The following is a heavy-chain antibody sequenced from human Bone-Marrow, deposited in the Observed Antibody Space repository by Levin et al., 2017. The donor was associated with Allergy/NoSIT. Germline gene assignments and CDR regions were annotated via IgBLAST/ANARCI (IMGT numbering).Heavy chain of an antibody. Sequence: SETLSLTCAVSGGSISSSNWWSWVRQPPGKGLEWIGEIYHSGSTNYNPSLKSRVTISVDKSKNQFSLKLSSVTAADTAVYYCAREGYLTRNWFDPWGQGTLVTVSP. CDR2: IYHSGST. CDR3: AREGYLTRNWFDP. D-gene: IGHD5-18*01. J-gene: IGHJ5*02. V-gene: IGHV4-4*02. CDR1: GGSISSSNW.